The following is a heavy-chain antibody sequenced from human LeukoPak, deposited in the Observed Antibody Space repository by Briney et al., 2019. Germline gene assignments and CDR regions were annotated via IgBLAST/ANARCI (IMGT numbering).Heavy chain of an antibody. J-gene: IGHJ3*02. Sequence: GGSLRLSCAASGFAVSSNHMNWVRQAPGKGLEWVSVIFNGGSTYYADSVKGRFTISRDNSKNTLYLQMNSLRAEDTAVYYCAKEGSNSGPSRAFDIWGQGTMVTVSS. CDR3: AKEGSNSGPSRAFDI. CDR1: GFAVSSNH. D-gene: IGHD6-19*01. CDR2: IFNGGST. V-gene: IGHV3-53*05.